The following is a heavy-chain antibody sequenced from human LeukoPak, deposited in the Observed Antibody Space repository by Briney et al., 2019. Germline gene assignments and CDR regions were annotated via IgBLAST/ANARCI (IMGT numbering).Heavy chain of an antibody. D-gene: IGHD3-10*01. J-gene: IGHJ4*02. CDR2: ISASGGTT. CDR1: GCTFSSYA. V-gene: IGHV3-23*01. Sequence: GGSLRLACAASGCTFSSYAMSWVRQAPGKGLEWVSGISASGGTTYYADSVKGRFAISRDNSKNTLYLQMSSLRAEDTAVYYCAKRRGERNSGIYYYFDYWGQGTLVTVSS. CDR3: AKRRGERNSGIYYYFDY.